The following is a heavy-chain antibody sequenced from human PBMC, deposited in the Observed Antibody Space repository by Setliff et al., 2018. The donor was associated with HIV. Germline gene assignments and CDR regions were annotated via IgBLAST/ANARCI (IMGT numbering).Heavy chain of an antibody. J-gene: IGHJ4*02. CDR2: INYSGST. CDR1: GGSFSGYY. V-gene: IGHV4-34*01. CDR3: ARRGVMITFGGVYFDY. D-gene: IGHD3-16*01. Sequence: PSETLSLTCAVYGGSFSGYYWNWIRQPPGKGLEWIGEINYSGSTNYNPSLKSRVTVSADTSKNQFSLKLRSVTAADTAVYCCARRGVMITFGGVYFDYWGQGTLVTVSS.